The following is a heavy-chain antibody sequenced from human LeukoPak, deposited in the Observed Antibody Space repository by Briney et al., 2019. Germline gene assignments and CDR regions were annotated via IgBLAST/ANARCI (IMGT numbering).Heavy chain of an antibody. CDR2: IYYSGST. J-gene: IGHJ4*02. Sequence: PSETLSLTCTVSGGSISSGDYYWSWIRQPPGKGLEWIGYIYYSGSTYYNPSLKSRVTISVDTSKNQFSLKLSSVTAADTAVYYCARESSSGWSSSGGFDYWGQGTLVTVSS. V-gene: IGHV4-30-4*08. CDR1: GGSISSGDYY. D-gene: IGHD6-19*01. CDR3: ARESSSGWSSSGGFDY.